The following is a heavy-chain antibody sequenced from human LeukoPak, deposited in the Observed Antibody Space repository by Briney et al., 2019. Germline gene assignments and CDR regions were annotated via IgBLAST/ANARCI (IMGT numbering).Heavy chain of an antibody. Sequence: GGSLRLSCAASGFTLSSYDMHWVRQVTGKGLEWVSGIDIPGNTYYPDSVKGRFTMSRESAKNSLYLQMNSLRAGDTAVYYCARAVAGTHWFDPWGQGTLVTVSS. CDR1: GFTLSSYD. V-gene: IGHV3-13*01. J-gene: IGHJ5*02. CDR2: IDIPGNT. D-gene: IGHD6-19*01. CDR3: ARAVAGTHWFDP.